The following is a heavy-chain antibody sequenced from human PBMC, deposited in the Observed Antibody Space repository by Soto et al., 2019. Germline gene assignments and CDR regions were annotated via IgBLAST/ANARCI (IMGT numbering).Heavy chain of an antibody. D-gene: IGHD3-16*01. CDR2: ISYDGSNK. J-gene: IGHJ6*02. V-gene: IGHV3-30-3*01. CDR3: ARWFAGYRDATGYYGMGV. CDR1: GFTFSSYA. Sequence: GGSLRLSCAASGFTFSSYAMHWVRQAPGKGLEWVAVISYDGSNKYYADSVKGRFTISRDNSKNTLYLQMNSLRAEDTAVYYCARWFAGYRDATGYYGMGVWGQGTTVTVYS.